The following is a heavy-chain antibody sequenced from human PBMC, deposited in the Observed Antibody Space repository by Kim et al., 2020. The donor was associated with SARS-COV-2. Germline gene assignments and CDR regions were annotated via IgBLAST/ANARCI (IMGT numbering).Heavy chain of an antibody. Sequence: ASVKVSCKASGYTFTSYGISWVRQAPGQGLEWMGWISAYNGNTNYAQKLQGRVTMTTDTSTSTAYMELRSLRSDDTAVYYCARVEENYGGNSWAFDYWGQGTLVTVSS. J-gene: IGHJ4*02. CDR3: ARVEENYGGNSWAFDY. CDR1: GYTFTSYG. CDR2: ISAYNGNT. D-gene: IGHD4-17*01. V-gene: IGHV1-18*01.